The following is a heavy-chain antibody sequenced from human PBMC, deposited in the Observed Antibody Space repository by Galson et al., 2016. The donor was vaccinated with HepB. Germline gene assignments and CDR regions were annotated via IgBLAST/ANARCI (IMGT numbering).Heavy chain of an antibody. D-gene: IGHD1-26*01. J-gene: IGHJ6*04. CDR2: ISRSGDST. V-gene: IGHV3-23*01. CDR1: GFTFNNYG. Sequence: SLRLSCAASGFTFNNYGMTWVRQAPGKGLEVVSSISRSGDSTDYADSVKGRFTISRDNSKNTLSLQMNSLRAEDMAVYYCVQGSTAPAVWGKGTTVTVSS. CDR3: VQGSTAPAV.